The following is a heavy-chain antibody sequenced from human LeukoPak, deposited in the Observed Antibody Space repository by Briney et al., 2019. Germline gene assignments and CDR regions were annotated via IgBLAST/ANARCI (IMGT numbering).Heavy chain of an antibody. D-gene: IGHD2-8*01. CDR3: ARPFQNGARDFDY. J-gene: IGHJ4*02. Sequence: ASVKVSCKASGYTFTSYDINWVRQATGQGLEWMGWMNPNSGNTGYAQKFQGRVTMTRNTSITTAYMELSSLRSEVTAVYYCARPFQNGARDFDYWGQGTLVTVSS. V-gene: IGHV1-8*01. CDR2: MNPNSGNT. CDR1: GYTFTSYD.